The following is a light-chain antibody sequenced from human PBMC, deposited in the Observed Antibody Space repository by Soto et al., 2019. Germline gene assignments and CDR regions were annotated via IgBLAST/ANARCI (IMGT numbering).Light chain of an antibody. V-gene: IGLV3-21*02. CDR1: NIGSKG. CDR2: DDS. CDR3: QVWDSSGDHHVI. J-gene: IGLJ2*01. Sequence: SYELTQPPSVSVAPGQTARITCGGDNIGSKGVHWYQQKPGQAPVLVVYDDSDRPSGIPERFTGSNSGNTATLTISTVEAGDEAGYYSQVWDSSGDHHVIFGGGTKLTVL.